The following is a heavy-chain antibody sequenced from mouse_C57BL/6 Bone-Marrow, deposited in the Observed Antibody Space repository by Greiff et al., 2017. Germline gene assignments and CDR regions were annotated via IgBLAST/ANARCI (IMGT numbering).Heavy chain of an antibody. V-gene: IGHV1-50*01. J-gene: IGHJ2*01. CDR3: ARLRDFDY. Sequence: QVQLQQPGAELVKPGASVKLSCKASGYTFTSYWMQWVKQRPGQGLEWIGEIDPSDSYTNYNQKFKGKATLTVDTSSSTAYMQLSSLTSEDSAVYYWARLRDFDYWGQGTTLTVSS. CDR2: IDPSDSYT. CDR1: GYTFTSYW.